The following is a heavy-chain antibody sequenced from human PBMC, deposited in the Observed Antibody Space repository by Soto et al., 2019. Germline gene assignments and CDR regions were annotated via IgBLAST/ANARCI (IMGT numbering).Heavy chain of an antibody. CDR2: IYHSGST. CDR1: GGSISSSNW. CDR3: ASFSSSWPYYFDY. J-gene: IGHJ4*02. D-gene: IGHD6-13*01. Sequence: QVQLQESGPGLVKPSGTLSLTCAVSGGSISSSNWWSWVRQPPGKGLEWIGEIYHSGSTNYNPSLKSRVXXSXDXXKTQFSLKLSSVTAADTAVYYCASFSSSWPYYFDYWGQGTLVTVSS. V-gene: IGHV4-4*02.